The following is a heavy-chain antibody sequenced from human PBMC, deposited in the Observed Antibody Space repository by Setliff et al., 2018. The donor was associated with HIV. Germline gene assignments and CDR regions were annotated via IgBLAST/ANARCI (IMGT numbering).Heavy chain of an antibody. J-gene: IGHJ4*02. CDR1: GFTFSSYS. CDR3: AKDAAMFTYGLDY. CDR2: ISSSGTTI. Sequence: SLRLSCAASGFTFSSYSMNWVRQAPGKGLEWVSYISSSGTTIYYADSVKGRFTISRDNSKNTLYLQMNSLRADDTAVYYCAKDAAMFTYGLDYWGQGTLVTVSS. D-gene: IGHD5-18*01. V-gene: IGHV3-48*01.